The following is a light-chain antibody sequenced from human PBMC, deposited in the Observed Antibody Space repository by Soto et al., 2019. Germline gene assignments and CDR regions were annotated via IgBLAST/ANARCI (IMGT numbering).Light chain of an antibody. CDR2: RAS. V-gene: IGKV3-15*01. CDR1: QSVDSN. J-gene: IGKJ2*01. CDR3: QQYKNWPPTYT. Sequence: EIVMLQSPATLSLSPGERATLSCRASQSVDSNLAWYQQKPGQPTRLLIYRASARATGVPARFSGSVSGTDFTLTISSLQSDDFAVYYCQQYKNWPPTYTFGQGTKLEI.